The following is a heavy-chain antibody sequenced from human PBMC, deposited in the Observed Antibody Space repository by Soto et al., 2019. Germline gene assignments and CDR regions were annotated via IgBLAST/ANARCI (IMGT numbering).Heavy chain of an antibody. J-gene: IGHJ4*02. CDR2: ISNDGRGK. V-gene: IGHV3-30*04. CDR1: GFTFTTYA. Sequence: GGSLRLSCAASGFTFTTYAIHWVRQAPGKGLEWVAVISNDGRGKYYADSVKGRFTISRDNSKNTLYLQMNNLRSDDTAVYYCARDQCFGGGRSCYYFDFWGQGTLVTVSS. CDR3: ARDQCFGGGRSCYYFDF. D-gene: IGHD2-15*01.